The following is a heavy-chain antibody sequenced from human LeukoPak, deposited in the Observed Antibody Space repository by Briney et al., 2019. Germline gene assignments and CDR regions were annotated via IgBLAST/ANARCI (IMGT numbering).Heavy chain of an antibody. CDR2: IKSKTDGGTT. CDR1: GFTFSNAW. CDR3: TTATFYYSSASCYAEC. D-gene: IGHD2-2*01. V-gene: IGHV3-15*01. Sequence: GGSLRLSCAASGFTFSNAWMSWVRQAPGKGLEWVGRIKSKTDGGTTGYAAPVKGRFTISRDDSKNTLYLQMNSLKTEDTAVYYCTTATFYYSSASCYAECWSQGTLVTVSS. J-gene: IGHJ4*02.